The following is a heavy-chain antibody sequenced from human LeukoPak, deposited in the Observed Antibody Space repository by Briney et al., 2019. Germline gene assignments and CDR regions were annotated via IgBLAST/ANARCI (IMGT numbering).Heavy chain of an antibody. CDR2: FDPEDGEA. V-gene: IGHV1-24*01. Sequence: ASVKVSCKVSRYTLTELSMHWVRQAPGKGLEWMGGFDPEDGEAIYAQKFQGRVTMTEDTSTDTAYMELSRLRSDDTAVYYCAREATLRRAFDIWGQGTMVTVSS. CDR1: RYTLTELS. D-gene: IGHD1-26*01. CDR3: AREATLRRAFDI. J-gene: IGHJ3*02.